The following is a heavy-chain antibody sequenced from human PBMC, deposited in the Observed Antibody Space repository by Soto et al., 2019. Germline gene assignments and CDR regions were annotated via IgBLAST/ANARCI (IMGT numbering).Heavy chain of an antibody. D-gene: IGHD1-26*01. V-gene: IGHV5-51*01. Sequence: GEFLKISCKGSGYDFTTYWIGWVRQMPGKGLELMGIIFPGDSDTRYSPSFRGQVSISADKSINTAYLQWSSLKASGTAMYYCARRTVGSSGWFDPWGQGTLVTVSS. CDR2: IFPGDSDT. CDR1: GYDFTTYW. J-gene: IGHJ5*02. CDR3: ARRTVGSSGWFDP.